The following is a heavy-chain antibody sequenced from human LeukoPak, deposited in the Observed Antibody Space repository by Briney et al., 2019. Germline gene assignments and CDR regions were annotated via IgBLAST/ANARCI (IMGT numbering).Heavy chain of an antibody. CDR1: GFTLSSYW. CDR3: ARGASGAAADPDNWFDP. V-gene: IGHV3-7*04. CDR2: IKQDGSEK. Sequence: GGSLKLSCASPGFTLSSYWRGWVRQAPGKGPERLANIKQDGSEKYYVDSVKGRFTISRDNAKNSLYLQMNSLRAEDTAVYYCARGASGAAADPDNWFDPWGQGTLVTVSS. J-gene: IGHJ5*02. D-gene: IGHD6-13*01.